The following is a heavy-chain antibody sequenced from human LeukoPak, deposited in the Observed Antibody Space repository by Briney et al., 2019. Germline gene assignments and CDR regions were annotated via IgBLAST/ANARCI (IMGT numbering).Heavy chain of an antibody. CDR3: ARKTSSSWCFDY. CDR1: GGSITSYY. J-gene: IGHJ4*02. Sequence: KPSETLSLTCTVSGGSITSYYWSWIRPPPGKGLEWIGYIFYSGSTTYNPSLKSRVTISLDTSKNQFSLRLSSVTAADTAVHYCARKTSSSWCFDYWGQGTLVTVSS. V-gene: IGHV4-59*08. CDR2: IFYSGST. D-gene: IGHD6-13*01.